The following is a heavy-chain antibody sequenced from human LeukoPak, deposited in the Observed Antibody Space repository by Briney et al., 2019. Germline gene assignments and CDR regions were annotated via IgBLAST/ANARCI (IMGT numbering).Heavy chain of an antibody. V-gene: IGHV4-61*01. CDR2: IYYSGST. Sequence: TSETLSLTCTVSGGSVSSGSHYWSWIRQPPGKGLEWIGYIYYSGSTNYNPSLKSRVTISVDTSKNQFSLKLSSVTAADTAVYYCARVRSSSWYHTYYYYGMDVWGQGTTVTVSS. D-gene: IGHD6-13*01. CDR1: GGSVSSGSHY. CDR3: ARVRSSSWYHTYYYYGMDV. J-gene: IGHJ6*02.